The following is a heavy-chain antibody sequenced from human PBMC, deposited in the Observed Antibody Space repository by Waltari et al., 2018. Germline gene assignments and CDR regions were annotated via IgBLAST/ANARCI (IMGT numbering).Heavy chain of an antibody. CDR1: GGSISSYY. V-gene: IGHV4-59*01. Sequence: QVQLQESGPGLVKPSETLSLTCTVSGGSISSYYWSWIRKPPGKGLEWIGYIYYSGSTHHNPSLKSRVTISVDTSKNQFSLKLSSVTAADTAVYYCASAWGLLDAFDIWGQGTMVTVSS. D-gene: IGHD3-16*01. J-gene: IGHJ3*02. CDR3: ASAWGLLDAFDI. CDR2: IYYSGST.